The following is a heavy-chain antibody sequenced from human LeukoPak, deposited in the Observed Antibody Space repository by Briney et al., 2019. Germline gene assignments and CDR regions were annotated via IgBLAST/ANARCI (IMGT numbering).Heavy chain of an antibody. V-gene: IGHV4-31*03. D-gene: IGHD3-22*01. CDR1: GDSISTGGYY. CDR3: ARDGGTMIVDY. CDR2: IHNNGMT. Sequence: SETLSLTCIVSGDSISTGGYYWSWIPHHPRKGLEWIGYIHNNGMTYYNPSLTGRVTMSMATSENQYSLNVSSVSAADTAVYYCARDGGTMIVDYWGQGTLVTVSS. J-gene: IGHJ4*02.